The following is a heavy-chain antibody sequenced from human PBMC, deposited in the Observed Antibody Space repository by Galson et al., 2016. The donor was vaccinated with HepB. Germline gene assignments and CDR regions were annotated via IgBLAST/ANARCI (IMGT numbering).Heavy chain of an antibody. J-gene: IGHJ4*02. Sequence: VSCKASGYTFNTFGISWVRQAPGQGLEWLGWISGHNGDPRTAQKFQGRLTVTADSSTTPAYMHLRGLRPDDTAVYYFAVDRYFGSGPRVDYWGQGTVVSASS. V-gene: IGHV1-18*01. CDR3: AVDRYFGSGPRVDY. CDR2: ISGHNGDP. CDR1: GYTFNTFG. D-gene: IGHD3-10*01.